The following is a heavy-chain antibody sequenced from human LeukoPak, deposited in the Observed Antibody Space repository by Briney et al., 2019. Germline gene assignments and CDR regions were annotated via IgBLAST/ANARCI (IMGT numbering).Heavy chain of an antibody. CDR3: ARARDYYYYGMDV. CDR2: ISYDGSNK. V-gene: IGHV3-30*03. Sequence: GRSLRLSCAASGFTFSSYGMHWVRQAPGKGLERVAVISYDGSNKYYADSVKGRFTISRDNSKNTLYLQMNSLRAEDTAVYYCARARDYYYYGMDVWGQGTTVTVSS. J-gene: IGHJ6*02. CDR1: GFTFSSYG.